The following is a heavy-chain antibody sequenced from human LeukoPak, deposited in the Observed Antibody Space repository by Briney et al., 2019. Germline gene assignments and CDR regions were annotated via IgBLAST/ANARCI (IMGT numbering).Heavy chain of an antibody. D-gene: IGHD6-19*01. CDR3: ARDYSSGWLLRFDY. CDR2: IIPIFGTA. J-gene: IGHJ4*02. Sequence: GASVKVSCKASGGTFSSYAISWVRQAPGQGLEWMGGIIPIFGTANYAQKFQGRVTITADESTSTAYMELSSLRSEDTAVYYCARDYSSGWLLRFDYWGQGTLVTVSS. CDR1: GGTFSSYA. V-gene: IGHV1-69*13.